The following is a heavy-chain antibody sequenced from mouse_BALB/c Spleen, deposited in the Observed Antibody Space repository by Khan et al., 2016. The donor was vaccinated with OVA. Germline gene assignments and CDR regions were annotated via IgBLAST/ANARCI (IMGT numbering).Heavy chain of an antibody. CDR3: ARDDYGHWYFDV. Sequence: EVELVESGGGLVQPGGSRKLSCAASGFTFSSFGMHWVRQAPEKGLEWVAYISSGSSTIYYADTVKGRFTISRDNPKNTLFLQMTSLRSEDTAMDYCARDDYGHWYFDVWGEGTTVTVSS. J-gene: IGHJ1*01. V-gene: IGHV5-17*02. CDR2: ISSGSSTI. D-gene: IGHD2-4*01. CDR1: GFTFSSFG.